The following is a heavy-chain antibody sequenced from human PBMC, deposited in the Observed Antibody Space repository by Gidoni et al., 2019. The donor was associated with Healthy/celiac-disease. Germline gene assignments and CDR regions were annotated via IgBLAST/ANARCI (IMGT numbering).Heavy chain of an antibody. CDR1: GFPFSSSS. J-gene: IGHJ5*02. CDR3: ARDLCSGGSCYSSWFDP. Sequence: EVQLVESGGGLVKPGGSLRLSCAASGFPFSSSSMNWVRQAPGKGLEWVSSISSSSSYIYYADSVKGRFTISRDNAKNSLYLQMNSLRAEDTAVYYCARDLCSGGSCYSSWFDPWGQGTLVTVSS. D-gene: IGHD2-15*01. CDR2: ISSSSSYI. V-gene: IGHV3-21*01.